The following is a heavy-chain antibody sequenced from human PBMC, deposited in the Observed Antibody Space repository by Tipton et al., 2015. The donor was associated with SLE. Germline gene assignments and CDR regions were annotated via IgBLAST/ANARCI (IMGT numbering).Heavy chain of an antibody. CDR2: VSYDGSK. CDR1: GFTFSSYG. D-gene: IGHD4-17*01. Sequence: SLRLSCAASGFTFSSYGMHWVRQAPGKGLEWVAVVSYDGSKYYEDSVQDRFTITRDNSQNTLYLQMNSLRVDDTAVYYCAKELFFPSSVTTARLDCWGQGTLVTVSS. V-gene: IGHV3-30*18. J-gene: IGHJ4*02. CDR3: AKELFFPSSVTTARLDC.